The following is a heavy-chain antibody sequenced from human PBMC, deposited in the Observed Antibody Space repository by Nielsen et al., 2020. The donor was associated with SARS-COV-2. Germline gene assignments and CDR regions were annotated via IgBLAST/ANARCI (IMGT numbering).Heavy chain of an antibody. CDR3: AINWNLDY. CDR1: GFTVSSNY. CDR2: IGGNGRNI. J-gene: IGHJ4*02. D-gene: IGHD1-20*01. Sequence: GESLKISCAASGFTVSSNYMNWVRQAPGKALEWLSYIGGNGRNIFYADSVKGRFTISRDNAENSLSLQMNSLRAEDTAVYYCAINWNLDYWGQGTLVTVSS. V-gene: IGHV3-48*03.